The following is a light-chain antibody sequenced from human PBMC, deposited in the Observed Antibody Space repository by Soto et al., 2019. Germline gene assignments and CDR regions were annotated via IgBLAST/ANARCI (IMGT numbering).Light chain of an antibody. CDR3: GSFTSSTSYV. CDR1: SSDVGSYNS. CDR2: DVN. J-gene: IGLJ1*01. Sequence: QSVLTQPASVSGSPGQSIAISCTGTSSDVGSYNSVSWYQQYPGKAPKLMIHDVNNRPSGISDRFSGSKSGNTASLTISGLQAEDEADYYCGSFTSSTSYVFGTGTKLTVL. V-gene: IGLV2-14*03.